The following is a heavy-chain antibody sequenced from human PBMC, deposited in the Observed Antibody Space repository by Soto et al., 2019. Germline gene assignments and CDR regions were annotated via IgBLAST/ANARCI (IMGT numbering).Heavy chain of an antibody. CDR3: ARHIAARAHYYYYGVDV. D-gene: IGHD6-6*01. Sequence: PSETLSLTCTVSGGSISSYYWSWIRQPPGKGLEWIGYIYYSGSTNYSPSLKSRVTISVDTSKNQFSLKLSSVTAADTAVYYWARHIAARAHYYYYGVDVWGQGTTVTVSS. J-gene: IGHJ6*02. V-gene: IGHV4-59*01. CDR2: IYYSGST. CDR1: GGSISSYY.